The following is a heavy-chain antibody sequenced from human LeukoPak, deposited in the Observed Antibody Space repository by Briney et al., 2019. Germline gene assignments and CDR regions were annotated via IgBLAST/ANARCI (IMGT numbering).Heavy chain of an antibody. D-gene: IGHD4-4*01. CDR3: ARRPNYSFDPYGMDV. Sequence: SETLSLTCTVSGGSISSYYWSWIRQPPGNGLEWIGYIYYSGSNNYNPSLKSRVTISVDTSKNQFSLKLSSVTAADPAVYYCARRPNYSFDPYGMDVWGQGTTVTVSS. J-gene: IGHJ6*02. V-gene: IGHV4-59*08. CDR1: GGSISSYY. CDR2: IYYSGSN.